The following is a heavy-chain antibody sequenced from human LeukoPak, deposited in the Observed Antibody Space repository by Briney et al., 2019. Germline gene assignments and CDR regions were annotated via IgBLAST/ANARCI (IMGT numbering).Heavy chain of an antibody. J-gene: IGHJ3*02. D-gene: IGHD3-22*01. V-gene: IGHV4-61*05. Sequence: SETLSLTCAVSGGSTSSSNWWSWIRQPPGKGLEWIGYIYYSGSTNYNPSLKSRVTISLDTSRNQFSLKLNSVTAADTAVYYCAKSNGYGLIDIWGQGTMVTVSS. CDR1: GGSTSSSNW. CDR2: IYYSGST. CDR3: AKSNGYGLIDI.